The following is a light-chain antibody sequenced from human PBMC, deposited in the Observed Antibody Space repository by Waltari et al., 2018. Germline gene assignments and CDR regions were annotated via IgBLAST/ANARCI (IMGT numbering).Light chain of an antibody. V-gene: IGLV1-44*01. J-gene: IGLJ3*02. CDR1: SSNIGSNV. CDR3: ASWDDSLNGRWE. CDR2: RND. Sequence: QSVLTQPPSASGSPGPRVTIPCSGSSSNIGSNVANWYQQVPGTTPKLLTYRNDQRPSGVPDRFSGSKSGTSASLAISGLRPEDEAEYYCASWDDSLNGRWEFGGGTKVTVL.